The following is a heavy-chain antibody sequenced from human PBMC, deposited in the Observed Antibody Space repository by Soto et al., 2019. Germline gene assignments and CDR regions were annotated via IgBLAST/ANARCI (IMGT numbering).Heavy chain of an antibody. J-gene: IGHJ4*02. Sequence: EVQLVESGGGLVKPGGSLRLSCAASGFTLSPYYMNWVRQAPGKGLEWVSSISSSGTYLYYADSLEGRFTISRDNAKNSLYLQMNSLRVEDTGVYYCARGNGGSYRDFDYWGQGTLVTVSS. CDR2: ISSSGTYL. CDR3: ARGNGGSYRDFDY. V-gene: IGHV3-21*01. D-gene: IGHD1-26*01. CDR1: GFTLSPYY.